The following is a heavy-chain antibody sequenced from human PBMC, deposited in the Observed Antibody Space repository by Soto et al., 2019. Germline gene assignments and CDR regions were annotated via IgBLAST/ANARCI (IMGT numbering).Heavy chain of an antibody. J-gene: IGHJ4*02. CDR1: GFKLCSYV. CDR3: ARDQTDSGGYSDS. Sequence: PAGSLRLCCEASGFKLCSYVIHWVRQAPGKGLEWVAIIWNDGSNEYYADSVKGRFTISRDNSKNTVYLQVSKLRAEDTAVYFCARDQTDSGGYSDSWGQGTLVTVSS. CDR2: IWNDGSNE. D-gene: IGHD3-22*01. V-gene: IGHV3-33*01.